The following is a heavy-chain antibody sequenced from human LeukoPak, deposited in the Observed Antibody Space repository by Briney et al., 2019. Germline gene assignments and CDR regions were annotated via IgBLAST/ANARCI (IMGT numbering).Heavy chain of an antibody. D-gene: IGHD3-10*02. CDR2: ISGSGGST. CDR3: ASVRGVISRPPDY. J-gene: IGHJ4*02. CDR1: GFTFSSYA. Sequence: GGSLRLSCAASGFTFSSYAMSWVRQAPGKGLEWVSAISGSGGSTYYADSVKGRFTISRDNAKNSLYLQMNSLRAEDTAVYYCASVRGVISRPPDYWGQGTLVTVSS. V-gene: IGHV3-23*01.